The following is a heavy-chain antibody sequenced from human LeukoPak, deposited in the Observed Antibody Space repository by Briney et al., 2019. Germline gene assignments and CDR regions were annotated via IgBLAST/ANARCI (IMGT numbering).Heavy chain of an antibody. CDR2: ISYDGSNK. V-gene: IGHV3-30*18. Sequence: GGSLRLSCAASGFTFSSYGMHWVRQAPGKGLEWVAVISYDGSNKYYADSVKGRFTISRDNSKNTLYLQMNSLRAEDTAVYYCAKEAGEQWPSPGAFDIWGQGTMVTVSS. CDR1: GFTFSSYG. D-gene: IGHD6-19*01. CDR3: AKEAGEQWPSPGAFDI. J-gene: IGHJ3*02.